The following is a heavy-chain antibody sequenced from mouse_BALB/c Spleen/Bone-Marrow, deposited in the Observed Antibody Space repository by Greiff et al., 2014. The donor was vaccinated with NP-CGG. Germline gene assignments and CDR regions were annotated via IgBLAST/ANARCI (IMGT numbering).Heavy chain of an antibody. J-gene: IGHJ2*02. Sequence: VQLQQSGAELVKPGASVKLSCTASGFNIKDTYMHWVKQRPEQGLEWIGRIDPANGNTKYDPKFQGKATITADTSSNTAYLQLSSLTSEDTAVYYCARYLCGYPATFHYWGPGPSLTVSA. CDR3: ARYLCGYPATFHY. CDR2: IDPANGNT. CDR1: GFNIKDTY. V-gene: IGHV14-3*02. D-gene: IGHD1-2*01.